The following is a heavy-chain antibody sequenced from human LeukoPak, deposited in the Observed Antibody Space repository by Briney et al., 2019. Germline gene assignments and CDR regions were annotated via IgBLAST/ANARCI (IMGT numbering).Heavy chain of an antibody. CDR2: INYSGST. J-gene: IGHJ4*02. Sequence: SETLSLTCAVYGGSFSGYYWSWIRQPPGKGLEWIGEINYSGSTNYNPSLKSRVTISVDTSKNQFSLKLSSVTAADTAVYYCARGVWDSSSWSRRRYYFDYWGQGTLVTVSS. CDR1: GGSFSGYY. D-gene: IGHD6-13*01. V-gene: IGHV4-34*01. CDR3: ARGVWDSSSWSRRRYYFDY.